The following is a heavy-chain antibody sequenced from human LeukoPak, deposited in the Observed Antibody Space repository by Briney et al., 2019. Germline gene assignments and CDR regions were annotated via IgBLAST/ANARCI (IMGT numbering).Heavy chain of an antibody. V-gene: IGHV4-34*01. CDR3: ARADRGHFASAY. J-gene: IGHJ4*02. CDR2: IHHSGSP. CDR1: GGSFSGYF. Sequence: SETLSLTCAVYGGSFSGYFWTWLRQTPGKGLEWIGEIHHSGSPRYNPSLKSRVTITVDTSRNQFSLKLRSVTAADTAVYFCARADRGHFASAYWGQGTLVTVSS. D-gene: IGHD3-10*01.